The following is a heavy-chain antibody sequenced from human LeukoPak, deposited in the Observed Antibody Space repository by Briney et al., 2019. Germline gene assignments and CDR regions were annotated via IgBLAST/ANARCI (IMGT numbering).Heavy chain of an antibody. CDR3: ARQAVAGTVRQWEYYMDV. CDR2: IYPGDSDT. J-gene: IGHJ6*03. D-gene: IGHD6-19*01. V-gene: IGHV5-51*01. CDR1: GYSFTSYW. Sequence: GESLKISCKGSGYSFTSYWIGWVRQMPGKGLGWMGIIYPGDSDTRYSPSFQGQVTISADKSISTAYLQWSSLKASDTAMYYCARQAVAGTVRQWEYYMDVWGKGTTVTVSS.